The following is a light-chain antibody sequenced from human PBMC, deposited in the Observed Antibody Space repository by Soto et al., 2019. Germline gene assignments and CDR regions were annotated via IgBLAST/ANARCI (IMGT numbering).Light chain of an antibody. Sequence: EIVMTQSPATLSVSPGEGATLSCRASQGIGDTLAWYQQKPGQTPRLLIYDTSIRATGVPARFSGSRSGAEFTLTISSLQSEDFAVYYCQQYNNWPWYTFGQGTKLEIK. CDR2: DTS. V-gene: IGKV3-15*01. CDR1: QGIGDT. J-gene: IGKJ2*01. CDR3: QQYNNWPWYT.